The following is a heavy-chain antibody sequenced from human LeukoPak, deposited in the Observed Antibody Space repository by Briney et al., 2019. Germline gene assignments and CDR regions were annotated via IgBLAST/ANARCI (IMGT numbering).Heavy chain of an antibody. CDR2: INQDGSEK. CDR1: GFTISSYW. CDR3: AREPMVRGVITTCFDY. D-gene: IGHD3-10*01. J-gene: IGHJ4*02. V-gene: IGHV3-7*03. Sequence: GGSLRLSCAASGFTISSYWMSWVRQAPGKGLEWVANINQDGSEKYYVDPVKGRFTISRDNAKNSLYLQMNSQRAEDTAVYYCAREPMVRGVITTCFDYWGQGTLVTVSS.